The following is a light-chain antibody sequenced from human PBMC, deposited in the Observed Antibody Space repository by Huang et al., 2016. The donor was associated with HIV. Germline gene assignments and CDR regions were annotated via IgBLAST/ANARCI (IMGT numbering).Light chain of an antibody. CDR1: QDISNY. CDR3: QHYDNLPLT. V-gene: IGKV1-33*01. CDR2: DAS. J-gene: IGKJ4*01. Sequence: DIQMTQSPSSLSASVGDRVTITWQASQDISNYLNWYQQKPGTAPKLLIYDASNLETGVPSRFSGSGSGADFTFTISSLQPEDIATYYCQHYDNLPLTFGGGTKVEIK.